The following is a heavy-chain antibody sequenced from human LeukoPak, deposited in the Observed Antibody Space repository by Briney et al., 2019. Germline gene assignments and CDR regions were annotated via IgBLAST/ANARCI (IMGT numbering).Heavy chain of an antibody. J-gene: IGHJ3*02. D-gene: IGHD6-19*01. CDR3: ARSGWYDAFDI. CDR1: GGSISISSYY. V-gene: IGHV4-39*07. CDR2: IYYSGST. Sequence: SETLSLTCTVSGGSISISSYYWGWIRQPPGKGLEWIGSIYYSGSTYYNPSLKSRVTISVDTSKNQFSLKLSSVTAADTAVYYCARSGWYDAFDIWGQGTMVTVSS.